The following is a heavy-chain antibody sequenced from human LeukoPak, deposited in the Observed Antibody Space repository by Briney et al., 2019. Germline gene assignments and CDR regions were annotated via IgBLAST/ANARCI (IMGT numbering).Heavy chain of an antibody. D-gene: IGHD6-13*01. V-gene: IGHV3-30*03. CDR2: ISYDRSNKYYAESSNK. Sequence: GGSLRLSCAASGFTFSSYDMHWVRQAPGKGLEWVAVISYDRSNKYYAESSNKYYADSVKGRFTISRDNSKNTLYLQMNSLRAEDTAVYYCATQQLARDYYYYYGMDVWGQGTTVTVSS. CDR3: ATQQLARDYYYYYGMDV. J-gene: IGHJ6*02. CDR1: GFTFSSYD.